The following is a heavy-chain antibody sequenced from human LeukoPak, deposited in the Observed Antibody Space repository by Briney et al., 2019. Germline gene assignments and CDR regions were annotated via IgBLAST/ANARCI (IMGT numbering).Heavy chain of an antibody. CDR2: IYHSGST. CDR1: GGSFSGYY. CDR3: ARGPYYDILTGLDY. Sequence: PSETLSLTCAVYGGSFSGYYWSWIRQPPGKGLEWIGEIYHSGSTNYNPSLKSRVTISVDKSKNQFSLKLSSVTAADTAVYYCARGPYYDILTGLDYWGQGTLVTVSS. J-gene: IGHJ4*02. V-gene: IGHV4-34*01. D-gene: IGHD3-9*01.